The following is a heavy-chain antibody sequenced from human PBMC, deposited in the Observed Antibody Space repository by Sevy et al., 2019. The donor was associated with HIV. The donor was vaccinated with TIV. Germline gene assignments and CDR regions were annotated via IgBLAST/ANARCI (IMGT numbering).Heavy chain of an antibody. D-gene: IGHD6-13*01. CDR1: GYTLTALS. V-gene: IGHV1-69*13. CDR3: ARSISWYASFDY. J-gene: IGHJ4*02. Sequence: ASVKVSCKVSGYTLTALSMHWVRQAPGKGLEWMGGIIPMLGTAYYVQKFQDRVTITADESTSTAYMELSSLRSEDTAVYYCARSISWYASFDYWGQGTLVTVSS. CDR2: IIPMLGTA.